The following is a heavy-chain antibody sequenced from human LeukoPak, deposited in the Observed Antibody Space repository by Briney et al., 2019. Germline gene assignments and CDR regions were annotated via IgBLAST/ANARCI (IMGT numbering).Heavy chain of an antibody. CDR3: ARGDTLYSSSWFQGSYNWFDP. V-gene: IGHV4-59*01. D-gene: IGHD6-13*01. CDR2: IYSGGST. J-gene: IGHJ5*02. CDR1: GSSTSIYY. Sequence: SETLSLTCTVSGSSTSIYYWSWVRQPPGKGLEWIGNIYSGGSTNYNPSLKSRVTISLDTSTDQFSLKLNSVTAADTAVYYCARGDTLYSSSWFQGSYNWFDPWGQGTLVTVSS.